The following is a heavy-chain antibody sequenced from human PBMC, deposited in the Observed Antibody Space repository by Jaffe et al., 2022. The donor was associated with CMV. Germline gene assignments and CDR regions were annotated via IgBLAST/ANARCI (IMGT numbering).Heavy chain of an antibody. V-gene: IGHV4-34*01. Sequence: QVQLQQWGAGLLKPSETLSLTCAVYGGSFSGYYWSWIRQPPGKGLEWIGEINHSGSTNYNPSLKSRVTISVDTSKNQFSLKLSSVTAADTAVYYCARVNVVVVAATVGPRLNWFDPWGQGTLVTVSS. J-gene: IGHJ5*02. D-gene: IGHD2-15*01. CDR1: GGSFSGYY. CDR3: ARVNVVVVAATVGPRLNWFDP. CDR2: INHSGST.